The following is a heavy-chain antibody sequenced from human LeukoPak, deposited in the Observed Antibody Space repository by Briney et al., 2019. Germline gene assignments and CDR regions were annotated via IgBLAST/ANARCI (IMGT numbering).Heavy chain of an antibody. CDR2: IKQDGSEK. Sequence: PGGSLRLSCAASGFTFSSYWMRWVRQAPGKGLEWVANIKQDGSEKYYVDSVKGRFTISRDNAKNSLYLQMNSLRAEDTAVYYCARDLAYCGGDCYSDVFDYWGQGTLVTVSS. J-gene: IGHJ4*02. CDR3: ARDLAYCGGDCYSDVFDY. D-gene: IGHD2-21*02. V-gene: IGHV3-7*01. CDR1: GFTFSSYW.